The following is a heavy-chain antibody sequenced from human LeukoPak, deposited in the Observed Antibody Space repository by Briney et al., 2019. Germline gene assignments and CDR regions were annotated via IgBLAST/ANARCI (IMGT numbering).Heavy chain of an antibody. CDR1: GFTFSAYA. D-gene: IGHD5-24*01. CDR3: VKDRWVDY. V-gene: IGHV3-64D*06. J-gene: IGHJ4*02. Sequence: GGSLRLSCSVSGFTFSAYAMHWVRQAPGRGLQYVSSISINGGKTYYADSVKGTFTISRDNSKNKLSLQMTSLRLEDTAVDDCVKDRWVDYWGQGVLVTVSS. CDR2: ISINGGKT.